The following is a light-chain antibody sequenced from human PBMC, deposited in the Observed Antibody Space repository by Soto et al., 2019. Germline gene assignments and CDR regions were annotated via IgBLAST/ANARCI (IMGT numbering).Light chain of an antibody. V-gene: IGKV1-16*02. CDR2: AAS. CDR3: QQYNSYPVS. J-gene: IGKJ4*01. CDR1: QDISNH. Sequence: DIQMTQSPSSLSASVGDRVTITCRASQDISNHLAWFQQKPGKAPKSLISAASSLQSGVPSEFSGSGSGTDFTLTISSLQPEDFATYYCQQYNSYPVSFGGGTKVEIK.